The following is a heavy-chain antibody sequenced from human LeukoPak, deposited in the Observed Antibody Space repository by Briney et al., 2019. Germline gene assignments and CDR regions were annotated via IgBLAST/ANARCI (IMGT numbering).Heavy chain of an antibody. V-gene: IGHV1-18*01. CDR1: GYTFTSYD. CDR2: ISAYNGNT. CDR3: GRIRRDAFDI. J-gene: IGHJ3*02. Sequence: GASVKVSCKASGYTFTSYDINWVRQAPGQGLEWMGWISAYNGNTNYAQKLQGRVTMTTDTSTSTAYMELRSLRSDDTAVYYCGRIRRDAFDIWGQGTMVTVSS.